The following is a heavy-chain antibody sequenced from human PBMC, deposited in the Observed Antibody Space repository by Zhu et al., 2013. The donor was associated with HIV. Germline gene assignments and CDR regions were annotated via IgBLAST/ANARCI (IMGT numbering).Heavy chain of an antibody. J-gene: IGHJ6*02. D-gene: IGHD3-9*01. Sequence: QVQLVQSGAEVKKPGASVKVSCKASGYTFTGYYMHWVRQAPGQGLEWMGWINPNSGGTNYAQKFQGRVTMTRDTSISTAYMELSRLRSDDTAVYYCASPDNYLTGYSHYYYYGMDVWGQGTTGHRLL. CDR1: GYTFTGYY. CDR3: ASPDNYLTGYSHYYYYGMDV. V-gene: IGHV1-2*02. CDR2: INPNSGGT.